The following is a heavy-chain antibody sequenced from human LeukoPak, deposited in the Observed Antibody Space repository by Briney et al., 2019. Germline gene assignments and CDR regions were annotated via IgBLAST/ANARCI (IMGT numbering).Heavy chain of an antibody. CDR3: ARETWTNDY. Sequence: GGSLRLSCAASGFTFTTYFMTWVRQAPGKGLEWVAHINKDGSEKYYVDSVKGRFTISRDNAKNSVYLQMNSLRAEDTAVYYCARETWTNDYWGEGTLVTVSS. D-gene: IGHD1-1*01. CDR2: INKDGSEK. CDR1: GFTFTTYF. V-gene: IGHV3-7*01. J-gene: IGHJ4*02.